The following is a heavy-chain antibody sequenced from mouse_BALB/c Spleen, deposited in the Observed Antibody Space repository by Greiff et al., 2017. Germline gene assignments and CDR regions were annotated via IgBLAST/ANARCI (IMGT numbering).Heavy chain of an antibody. Sequence: EVMLVESGGGLVQPGGSRKLSCAASGFTFSSFGMHWVRQAPEKGLEWVAYISSGSSTIYYADTVKGRFTISRDNPKNTLFLQMTSLRSEDTAMYYCARSGDYGYYYAMDYWGQGTSVTVSS. CDR1: GFTFSSFG. CDR3: ARSGDYGYYYAMDY. CDR2: ISSGSSTI. J-gene: IGHJ4*01. V-gene: IGHV5-17*02. D-gene: IGHD2-4*01.